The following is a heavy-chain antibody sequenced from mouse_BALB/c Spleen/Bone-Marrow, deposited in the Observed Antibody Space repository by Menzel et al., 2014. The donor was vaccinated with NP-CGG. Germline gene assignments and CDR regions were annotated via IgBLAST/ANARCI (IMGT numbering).Heavy chain of an antibody. J-gene: IGHJ4*01. V-gene: IGHV1S135*01. CDR1: GYSFTYYN. D-gene: IGHD2-3*01. CDR3: ARRGDDDDHFYAMED. Sequence: SVKVSCKASGYSFTYYNMYWVNQSHVQSLECIGYLDPFHGGTAYNQRFKDNATLTIDRSSSTSFMHLNSLTSEDSAVDYCARRGDDDDHFYAMEDWGQGTSVTVSS. CDR2: LDPFHGGT.